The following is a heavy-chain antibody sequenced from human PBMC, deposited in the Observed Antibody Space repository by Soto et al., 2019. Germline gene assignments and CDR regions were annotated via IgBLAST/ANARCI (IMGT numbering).Heavy chain of an antibody. CDR1: GFTFSSFA. Sequence: GGSLRLSCAASGFTFSSFAMSWVRQAPGKGLDWVSSISGSGGSTYSADSVKGRFTISRDNSKNTLYLQMSSLRAEETAVYYCARGFSAGKGSPPDXWGQGSLVTVSX. J-gene: IGHJ4*02. CDR2: ISGSGGST. V-gene: IGHV3-23*01. D-gene: IGHD6-13*01. CDR3: ARGFSAGKGSPPDX.